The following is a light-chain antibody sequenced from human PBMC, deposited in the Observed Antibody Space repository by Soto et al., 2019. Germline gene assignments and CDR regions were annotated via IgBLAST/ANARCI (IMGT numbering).Light chain of an antibody. CDR2: DVS. J-gene: IGLJ2*01. Sequence: QSALTQPASVSGSPGQSITISCTGSSSDVGGYNYVSWYQQHPGKAPKLIIYDVSNRPSGVSNRFSGSKSANTASLTISGLQAEDEADYYCSSYSGSSTLFGGGTKLTVL. V-gene: IGLV2-14*01. CDR3: SSYSGSSTL. CDR1: SSDVGGYNY.